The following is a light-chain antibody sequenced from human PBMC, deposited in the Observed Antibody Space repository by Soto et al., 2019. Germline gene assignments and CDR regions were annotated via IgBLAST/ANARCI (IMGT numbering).Light chain of an antibody. CDR3: QQSYGTPKT. Sequence: DIQMTQSPSSLSASVGDRFTITCRASQSISNFLNWYQQKPGKAPNLLIYAVSNLQSGVPSRFSGSGPGTEFTLTIASLLPEDFATYYCQQSYGTPKTFGQGTKVDIK. CDR1: QSISNF. J-gene: IGKJ1*01. V-gene: IGKV1-39*01. CDR2: AVS.